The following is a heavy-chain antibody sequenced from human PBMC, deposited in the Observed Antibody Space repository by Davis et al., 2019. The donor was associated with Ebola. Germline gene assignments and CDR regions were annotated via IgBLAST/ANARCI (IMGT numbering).Heavy chain of an antibody. J-gene: IGHJ4*02. CDR3: ARVKVAGTSTHFDY. D-gene: IGHD6-19*01. Sequence: GESLKISCAASGFVFSSYVMSWVRRAPGKGLEWVSTLGLSADTYYADSVKGRFTIFRDNAKNSLFLQMNSLRGEDTALYHCARVKVAGTSTHFDYWGQGTLVTVSS. V-gene: IGHV3-20*01. CDR1: GFVFSSYV. CDR2: LGLSADT.